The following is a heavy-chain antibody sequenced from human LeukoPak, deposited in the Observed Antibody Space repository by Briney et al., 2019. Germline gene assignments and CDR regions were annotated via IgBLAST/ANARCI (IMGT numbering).Heavy chain of an antibody. CDR2: INSNSGNR. D-gene: IGHD2-15*01. CDR3: ARGLGSGLVLGDDY. Sequence: ASVKVSCKASGYTFTSYDINWVRQATGQGLEWMGLINSNSGNRGYAQKFQGRVTMTRNTSISTAYMELNSLRSEGRAVYKCARGLGSGLVLGDDYGGRGTVATVSS. V-gene: IGHV1-8*01. J-gene: IGHJ4*02. CDR1: GYTFTSYD.